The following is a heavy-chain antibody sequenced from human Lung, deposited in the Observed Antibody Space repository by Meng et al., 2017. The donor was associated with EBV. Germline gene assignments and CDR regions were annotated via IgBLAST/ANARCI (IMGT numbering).Heavy chain of an antibody. V-gene: IGHV1-2*06. CDR2: MSPSSGGT. CDR1: GYSCTGHE. D-gene: IGHD6-19*01. J-gene: IGHJ4*02. Sequence: QVQLVRPGTGVAKPGASVKVSCKAVGYSCTGHEMNWLRQAPGQGLEWMGRMSPSSGGTRFAQKFQGRVTLTRDTSTTTAYMELNSLKSDDSATYYCARDRGTGWYDFDFWGQGTLVTVSS. CDR3: ARDRGTGWYDFDF.